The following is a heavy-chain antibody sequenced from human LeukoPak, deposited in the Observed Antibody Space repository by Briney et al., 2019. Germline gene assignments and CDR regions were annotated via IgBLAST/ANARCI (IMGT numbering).Heavy chain of an antibody. J-gene: IGHJ4*02. Sequence: ASVNVSCKAFGGTFSSYAISWVRQAPEQGLKWIVRIIPILGIENYAQKFQGRVTITADKSTRTAYMELSSLRSEDTAVYYCVATVGATTTYYFDYWGQGTLVTVSS. D-gene: IGHD1-26*01. CDR1: GGTFSSYA. CDR3: VATVGATTTYYFDY. CDR2: IIPILGIE. V-gene: IGHV1-69*04.